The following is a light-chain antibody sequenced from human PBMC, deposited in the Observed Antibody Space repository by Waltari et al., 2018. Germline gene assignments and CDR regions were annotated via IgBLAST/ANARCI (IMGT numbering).Light chain of an antibody. V-gene: IGLV2-14*03. J-gene: IGLJ3*02. Sequence: QSVLTQPASVSGSPGQSVTISCTAASRDTGDYNPVPLSQGHVSWYQHHAGQGPTLMLFDVSKRPSGVYNRFAGSRSANTASLTSSGLQAEDEAVYFCASYTSSSTWVFGGGTKVTVL. CDR2: DVS. CDR1: SRDTGDYNP. CDR3: ASYTSSSTWV.